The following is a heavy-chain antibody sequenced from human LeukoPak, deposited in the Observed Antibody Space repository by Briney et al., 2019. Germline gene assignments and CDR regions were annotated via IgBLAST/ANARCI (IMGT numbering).Heavy chain of an antibody. CDR1: GFTFSSYA. CDR2: ISYDGSNK. CDR3: ARDPGPYCSGGNCYIRGYSFYHGMDV. J-gene: IGHJ6*02. V-gene: IGHV3-30-3*01. Sequence: GGSLRLSCVASGFTFSSYAMHWVRQAPGKGLEWVAVISYDGSNKYEADSVKGRFTISRDNSKSTLFLQMNSLRADDPALYFCARDPGPYCSGGNCYIRGYSFYHGMDVWGQGTTVTVSS. D-gene: IGHD2-15*01.